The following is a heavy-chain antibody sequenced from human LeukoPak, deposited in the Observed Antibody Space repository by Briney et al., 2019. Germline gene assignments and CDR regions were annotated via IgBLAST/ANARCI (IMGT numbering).Heavy chain of an antibody. V-gene: IGHV3-23*01. D-gene: IGHD5-18*01. CDR2: ISRDSVTS. CDR3: AKGFGPSAMASFDY. Sequence: PGGSLRLSCAASGLTFSSYAMGWVRRAPGKGLEWVSAISRDSVTSYHANSVKGRFTIPRDNSKSTLYLQMNSLRAEDTAVYYCAKGFGPSAMASFDYWGQGTLVTVSS. CDR1: GLTFSSYA. J-gene: IGHJ4*02.